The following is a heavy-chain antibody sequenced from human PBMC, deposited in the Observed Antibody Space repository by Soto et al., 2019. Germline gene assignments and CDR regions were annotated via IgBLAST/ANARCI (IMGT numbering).Heavy chain of an antibody. V-gene: IGHV3-30-3*01. CDR2: ISYDGSNK. J-gene: IGHJ4*02. CDR3: ARAVEPDYDILTGYSLESNTPGY. Sequence: PGGSLRLSCAASGFTFSSYAMHWVRQAPGKGLEWVAVISYDGSNKYYADSVKGRFTISRDNSKNTLYLQMNSLRAEDTAVYYCARAVEPDYDILTGYSLESNTPGYWGQGTLVTVSS. CDR1: GFTFSSYA. D-gene: IGHD3-9*01.